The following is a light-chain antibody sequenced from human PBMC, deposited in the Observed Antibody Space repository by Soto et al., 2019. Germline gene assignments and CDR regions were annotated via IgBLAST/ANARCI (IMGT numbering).Light chain of an antibody. CDR3: RSYTTSSTPLYV. V-gene: IGLV2-14*01. CDR2: DVS. CDR1: SSDVGGHNY. Sequence: QSALTEPASVSGSPGQSITISCTGTSSDVGGHNYVSWYQQHPGKAPKLMIYDVSNRPSGVSNRFSGSKSGNTASLTISGLQAEDEADYYCRSYTTSSTPLYVFGPGTKVTVL. J-gene: IGLJ1*01.